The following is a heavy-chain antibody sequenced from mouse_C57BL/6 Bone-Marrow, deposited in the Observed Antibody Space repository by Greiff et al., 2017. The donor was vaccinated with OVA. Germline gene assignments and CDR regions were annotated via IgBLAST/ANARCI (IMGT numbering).Heavy chain of an antibody. CDR2: IWSGGST. CDR1: GFSLTSYG. D-gene: IGHD2-2*01. Sequence: VMLVESGPGLVQPSQSLSITCTVSGFSLTSYGVHWVRQPPGKGLEWLGVIWSGGSTDYNAAFISRLSISKDNSKSQVFFKMNSLQADDTAIYYCATYGYDPFAYWGQGTLVTVSA. J-gene: IGHJ3*01. CDR3: ATYGYDPFAY. V-gene: IGHV2-4*01.